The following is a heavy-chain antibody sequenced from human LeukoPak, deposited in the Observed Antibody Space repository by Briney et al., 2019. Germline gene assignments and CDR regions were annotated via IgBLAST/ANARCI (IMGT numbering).Heavy chain of an antibody. CDR2: IYASGST. CDR1: GDSISNYF. V-gene: IGHV4-4*07. CDR3: AGQTSVAGLGY. D-gene: IGHD6-19*01. J-gene: IGHJ4*02. Sequence: SETLSLTCTVSGDSISNYFWSWIRQPAGKGLEWIGRIYASGSTSYNPSLKSRVTMSVDTSKNHFSLNLSSVTTADTAVYYCAGQTSVAGLGYWGQGTLVTVSS.